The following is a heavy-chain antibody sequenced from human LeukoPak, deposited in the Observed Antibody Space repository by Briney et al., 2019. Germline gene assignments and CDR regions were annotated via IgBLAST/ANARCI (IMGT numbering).Heavy chain of an antibody. Sequence: PGGSLRLSCAASGFTFSTYSMNWVRQAPGKGLEWVSYISSSSTIYYADSVKGRFTISGDNAKNSLYLQMNSLRAEDTAVYYCARDYGGSSPFDYWGQGTLVTVSS. J-gene: IGHJ4*02. D-gene: IGHD4-23*01. CDR1: GFTFSTYS. CDR3: ARDYGGSSPFDY. V-gene: IGHV3-48*01. CDR2: ISSSSTI.